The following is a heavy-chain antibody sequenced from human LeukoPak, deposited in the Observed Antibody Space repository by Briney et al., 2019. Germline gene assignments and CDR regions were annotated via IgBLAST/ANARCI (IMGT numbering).Heavy chain of an antibody. CDR3: ARETYGINWFDP. J-gene: IGHJ5*02. Sequence: PSETLSLTXTVSGGSISSYYWSWIRQPPGKGLEWIGYIYYSGSTNYNPSLKSRVTISVDTSKNQFSLKLSSVTAADTAVYYCARETYGINWFDPWGRGTLVTVSS. CDR1: GGSISSYY. D-gene: IGHD4-17*01. CDR2: IYYSGST. V-gene: IGHV4-59*01.